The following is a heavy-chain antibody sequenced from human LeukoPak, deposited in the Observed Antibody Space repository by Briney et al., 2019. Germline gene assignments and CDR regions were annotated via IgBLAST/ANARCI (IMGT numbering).Heavy chain of an antibody. D-gene: IGHD4-17*01. CDR2: IIPIFGTA. J-gene: IGHJ3*02. CDR1: GGTFSSYA. CDR3: ARKDYGDYSDAFDI. Sequence: ASVKVSCKASGGTFSSYAISWVRQAPGQGLEWMGGIIPIFGTANYAQKFQGRVTITADESTSTAYMELSSLRSEDTAVYYCARKDYGDYSDAFDIWGQRTMVTVSS. V-gene: IGHV1-69*13.